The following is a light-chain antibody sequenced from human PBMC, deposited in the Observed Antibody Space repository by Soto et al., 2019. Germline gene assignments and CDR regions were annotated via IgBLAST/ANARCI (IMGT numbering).Light chain of an antibody. V-gene: IGLV1-47*01. Sequence: QSVLTQPPSASGTPGQRVTISCSGSSSNIGSNYVYWYQQLPGTAPKLLIYRNNQRPSGVPDRFSGSKSGTSASLAISGLRSEDEADYYCAAWDDSLGGSYVFGTGTQLTVL. J-gene: IGLJ1*01. CDR2: RNN. CDR3: AAWDDSLGGSYV. CDR1: SSNIGSNY.